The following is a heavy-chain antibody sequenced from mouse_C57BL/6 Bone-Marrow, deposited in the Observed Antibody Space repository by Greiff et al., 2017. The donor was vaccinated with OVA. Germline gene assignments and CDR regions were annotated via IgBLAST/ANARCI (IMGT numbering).Heavy chain of an antibody. CDR2: IRSKSNNYAT. CDR3: VGQDYDEAWFAY. J-gene: IGHJ3*01. Sequence: EVQLVESGGGLVQPKGSLKLSCAASGFSFNTYAMNWVRQAPGKGLEWVARIRSKSNNYATYYADSVKDRFTISRDDSESRLYLQMNNFKTEDTAVYYCVGQDYDEAWFAYWGQGTLVTVSA. D-gene: IGHD2-4*01. V-gene: IGHV10-1*01. CDR1: GFSFNTYA.